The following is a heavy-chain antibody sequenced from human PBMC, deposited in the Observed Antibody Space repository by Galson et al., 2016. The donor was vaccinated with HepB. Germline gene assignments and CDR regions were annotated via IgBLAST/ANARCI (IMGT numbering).Heavy chain of an antibody. V-gene: IGHV5-10-1*01. D-gene: IGHD3-3*01. CDR2: IDPSDSET. CDR3: ARHHYFGWGFLVGFWFDP. J-gene: IGHJ5*02. CDR1: EYSFTSYW. Sequence: QSGAEVKKPGDSLRISCKGSEYSFTSYWISWVRQMPGRGLEWMGRIDPSDSETSYSPSFQGHVTIAVAKSITTAYLQWNSLKAPDTAVYYCARHHYFGWGFLVGFWFDPWGQGTLVTVSS.